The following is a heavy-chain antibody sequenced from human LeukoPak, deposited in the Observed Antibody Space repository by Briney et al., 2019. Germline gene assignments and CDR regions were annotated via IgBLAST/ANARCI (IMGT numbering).Heavy chain of an antibody. Sequence: GGSLRLSRAASGFTFSSYSMNWVRQAPGKGLEWVSYISSSSSTIYYADSVKDRFTISRDNAKNSLYLQMNSLRAEDTAVYYCARDFSSGWFKYYFDYWGQGTLVTVSS. V-gene: IGHV3-48*01. CDR3: ARDFSSGWFKYYFDY. CDR2: ISSSSSTI. J-gene: IGHJ4*02. CDR1: GFTFSSYS. D-gene: IGHD6-19*01.